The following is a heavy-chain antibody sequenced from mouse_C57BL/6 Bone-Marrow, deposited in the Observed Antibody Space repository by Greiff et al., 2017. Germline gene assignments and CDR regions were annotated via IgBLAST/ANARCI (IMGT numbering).Heavy chain of an antibody. Sequence: VQLQQSGAELVRPGASVKLSCKASGYTFTDYYINWVKQRPGQGLEWIARIYPGSGNTYYNEKFKGKATLTAEKSSSTAYMQLSSLTSEDSAVYYCARWSTGALLFDYWGQGTTLTVSS. CDR2: IYPGSGNT. CDR3: ARWSTGALLFDY. CDR1: GYTFTDYY. J-gene: IGHJ2*01. V-gene: IGHV1-76*01.